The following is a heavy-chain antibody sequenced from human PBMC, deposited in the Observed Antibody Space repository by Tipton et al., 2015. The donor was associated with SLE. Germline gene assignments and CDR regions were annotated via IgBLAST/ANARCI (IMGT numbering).Heavy chain of an antibody. CDR1: GGSISSGIFY. Sequence: TLSLTCTVSGGSISSGIFYWSWIRPPAGTGLEWIGHMYTSGSTKYNPSLKSRVTISVDTSKNQFSLKLNSVTAADTAVYYCARQRGYNYGLYNWFDPWGQGSLVTVSS. V-gene: IGHV4-61*09. D-gene: IGHD3/OR15-3a*01. J-gene: IGHJ5*02. CDR2: MYTSGST. CDR3: ARQRGYNYGLYNWFDP.